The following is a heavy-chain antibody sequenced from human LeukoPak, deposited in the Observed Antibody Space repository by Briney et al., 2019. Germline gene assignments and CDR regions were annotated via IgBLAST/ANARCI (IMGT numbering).Heavy chain of an antibody. J-gene: IGHJ4*02. Sequence: PGGSLRLSCAASGFTFSSYAMHWVRRAPGKGLEWVAVISYDGSNKYYADSVKGRFTISRDNSKNTLYLQMNSLRAEDTAVYYCARAQVGATDYWGQGTLVTVSS. D-gene: IGHD1-26*01. CDR2: ISYDGSNK. CDR3: ARAQVGATDY. V-gene: IGHV3-30-3*01. CDR1: GFTFSSYA.